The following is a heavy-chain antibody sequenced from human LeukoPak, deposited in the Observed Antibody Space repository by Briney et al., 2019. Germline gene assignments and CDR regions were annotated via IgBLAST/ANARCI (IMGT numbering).Heavy chain of an antibody. J-gene: IGHJ5*02. D-gene: IGHD3-10*01. V-gene: IGHV4-59*01. CDR3: ARAKTVLWFGELLKGTTNWFDP. CDR2: IYYSGST. CDR1: GGSISSYY. Sequence: SETLSHTCTVSGGSISSYYWSWIRQPPGKGLEWIGYIYYSGSTNYNPSLKSRVTISVDTSKNQFSLKLSSVTAADTAVYYCARAKTVLWFGELLKGTTNWFDPWGQGTLVTVSS.